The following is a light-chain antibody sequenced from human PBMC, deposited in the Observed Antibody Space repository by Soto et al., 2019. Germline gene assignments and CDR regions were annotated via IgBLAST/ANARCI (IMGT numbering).Light chain of an antibody. Sequence: TVLTQSPGTLSLSPGDRATLSCRASQTVTNNYLAWYQQQPGQAPRLLIYGASSRATGIPDRFSVSGSGTYFTLTISRLEPEDFAVYYCQRYGSSTTFGQGTKVEVK. V-gene: IGKV3-20*01. CDR2: GAS. CDR3: QRYGSSTT. CDR1: QTVTNNY. J-gene: IGKJ1*01.